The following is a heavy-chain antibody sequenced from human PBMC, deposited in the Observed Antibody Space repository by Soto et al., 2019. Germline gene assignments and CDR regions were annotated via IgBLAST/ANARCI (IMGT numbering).Heavy chain of an antibody. V-gene: IGHV3-30*18. CDR3: AKDRCSSTSCYGGPHFDY. D-gene: IGHD2-2*01. J-gene: IGHJ4*02. CDR1: GFTFSSYG. CDR2: ISYDGSNK. Sequence: GGSLRLSCAASGFTFSSYGMHWVRQAPGKGLEWVAVISYDGSNKYYADSVKGRFTISRDNSKNTLYLQMNSLRAEDTAVYYCAKDRCSSTSCYGGPHFDYWGQGTLVTVSS.